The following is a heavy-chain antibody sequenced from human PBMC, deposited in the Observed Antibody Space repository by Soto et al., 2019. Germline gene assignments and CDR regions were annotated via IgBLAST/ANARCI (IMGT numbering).Heavy chain of an antibody. Sequence: SETLSLTCAVSGGSISSGGYSWSWIRQPPGKGLECIGYIDHSGSTYYNPSLKSRVTISVDGSKNQFSLKLSSVTAADTAIYYCGRGGDTSGYYYYIDYWGQGTLVTVSS. CDR2: IDHSGST. V-gene: IGHV4-30-2*01. CDR1: GGSISSGGYS. J-gene: IGHJ4*02. CDR3: GRGGDTSGYYYYIDY. D-gene: IGHD3-22*01.